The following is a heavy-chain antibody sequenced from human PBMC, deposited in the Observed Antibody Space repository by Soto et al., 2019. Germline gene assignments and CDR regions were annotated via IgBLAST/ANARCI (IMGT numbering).Heavy chain of an antibody. CDR1: GFTFSYYW. D-gene: IGHD1-26*01. J-gene: IGHJ3*02. CDR3: ARGDRGAFDI. Sequence: EVQLVESGGGLVRPGGSLRLSCAASGFTFSYYWMHWVRQAPGKGLVLVSRIHSDGSSTTYADFVKGRFIISRDNARNTVDLQMNSERVEDTAVYYCARGDRGAFDIWGQGTVVTVST. CDR2: IHSDGSST. V-gene: IGHV3-74*01.